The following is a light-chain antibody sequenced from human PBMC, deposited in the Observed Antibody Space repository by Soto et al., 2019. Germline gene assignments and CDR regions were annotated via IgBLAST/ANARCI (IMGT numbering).Light chain of an antibody. Sequence: DIQMTQSPSTLSASVGDRVTITCRASQSISSWLAWYQQKPGKAPKLLIYDASSLESGVPPRFSGSGSGTEFTLTISSLQPDDFAPYSCQQYNSYSPWTFGQGTKVEIK. CDR1: QSISSW. V-gene: IGKV1-5*01. J-gene: IGKJ1*01. CDR2: DAS. CDR3: QQYNSYSPWT.